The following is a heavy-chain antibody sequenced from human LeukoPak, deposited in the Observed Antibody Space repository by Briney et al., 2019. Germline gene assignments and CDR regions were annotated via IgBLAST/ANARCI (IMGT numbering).Heavy chain of an antibody. CDR1: GFTLSNYW. CDR2: ISSSSSYT. CDR3: ARAPHYSNYGPYYYGMDV. D-gene: IGHD4-11*01. V-gene: IGHV3-11*06. J-gene: IGHJ6*02. Sequence: PGGSLRLSCAASGFTLSNYWMTWVRQAPGKGLEWVSYISSSSSYTNYADSVKGRFTISRDNAKNSLYLQMNSLRAEDTAVYYCARAPHYSNYGPYYYGMDVWGQGTTVTVSS.